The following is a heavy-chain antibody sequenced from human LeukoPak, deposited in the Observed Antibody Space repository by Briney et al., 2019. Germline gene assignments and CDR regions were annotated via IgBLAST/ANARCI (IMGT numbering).Heavy chain of an antibody. D-gene: IGHD4/OR15-4a*01. J-gene: IGHJ4*02. CDR3: ARFMMLTTEEPFDY. V-gene: IGHV4-34*01. CDR2: INHSGST. Sequence: SETLSLTCAVYGGSFSGYYWSWIRQPPGNGLEWIGEINHSGSTNYNPSLKSRVTISVDSSKNQFSLKVNSVTAADTAVYYCARFMMLTTEEPFDYWGQGTLVTVSS. CDR1: GGSFSGYY.